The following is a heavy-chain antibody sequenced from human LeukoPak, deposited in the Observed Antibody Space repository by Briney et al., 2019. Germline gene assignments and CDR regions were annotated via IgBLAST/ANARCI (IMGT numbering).Heavy chain of an antibody. Sequence: PGGSLRLSCEASGFTFSRHWMSWVRQAPGKGLEWVANIKQDGSDIHYVDSVKGRFTISRDNAKNSLYLQMNSLRAEDTAVYYCARVNFDNRAYWDYWGQGTLVTVSS. CDR1: GFTFSRHW. J-gene: IGHJ4*02. CDR2: IKQDGSDI. D-gene: IGHD3-22*01. CDR3: ARVNFDNRAYWDY. V-gene: IGHV3-7*01.